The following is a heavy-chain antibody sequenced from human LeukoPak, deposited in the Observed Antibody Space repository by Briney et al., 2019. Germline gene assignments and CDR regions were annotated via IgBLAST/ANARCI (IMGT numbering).Heavy chain of an antibody. V-gene: IGHV3-9*01. D-gene: IGHD3-10*01. CDR1: GFTFDDYA. CDR2: ISWNSGSI. J-gene: IGHJ3*02. Sequence: PGGSLRLSCAASGFTFDDYAMHWVRQAPGKGLEWVSGISWNSGSIGYADSVKGRFTISRDNAKNSLYLQMNSLRAEDTALYYCAKDSYGRGAFDIWGQGTMVTVSS. CDR3: AKDSYGRGAFDI.